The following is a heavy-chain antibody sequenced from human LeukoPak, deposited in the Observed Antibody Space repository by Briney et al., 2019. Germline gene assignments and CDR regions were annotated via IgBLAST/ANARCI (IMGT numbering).Heavy chain of an antibody. V-gene: IGHV4-34*01. CDR3: AGSVGATPIDY. J-gene: IGHJ4*02. D-gene: IGHD1-26*01. Sequence: TSETLSLTCAVYGGSFSGYYWSWIRQPPGKGLEWIGEINHSGSTNYNPSLKSRVTVSVDTSKNQFSLKLSSVTAADTAVYYCAGSVGATPIDYWGQGTLVTVSS. CDR2: INHSGST. CDR1: GGSFSGYY.